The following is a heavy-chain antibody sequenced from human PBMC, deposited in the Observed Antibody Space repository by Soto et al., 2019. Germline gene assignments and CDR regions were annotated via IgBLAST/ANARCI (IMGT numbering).Heavy chain of an antibody. CDR2: ISYDGSNK. CDR1: GFTFSSYG. CDR3: AKELDPHSSSWYLTMVDY. D-gene: IGHD6-13*01. V-gene: IGHV3-30*18. J-gene: IGHJ4*02. Sequence: GGSLRLSCAASGFTFSSYGMHWVRQAPGKGLEWVAVISYDGSNKYYADSVKGRFTISRDNSKNTLYLQMNSLRAEDTAVYYCAKELDPHSSSWYLTMVDYWGQGTLVTVSS.